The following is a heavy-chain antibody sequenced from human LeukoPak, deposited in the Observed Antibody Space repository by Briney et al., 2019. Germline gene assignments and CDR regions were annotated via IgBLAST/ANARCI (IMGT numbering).Heavy chain of an antibody. J-gene: IGHJ4*02. CDR2: ISYSSNYI. D-gene: IGHD5-12*01. CDR1: GFTFSTYS. V-gene: IGHV3-21*01. Sequence: GGSLRLSCAASGFTFSTYSMNWVRQAPGTGLEWVSSISYSSNYIYYADSVKGRFTVSRDNAKNSLYLQMNSLRAEDTAVYYCARGNSDYDHDYWGQGTLVTVSS. CDR3: ARGNSDYDHDY.